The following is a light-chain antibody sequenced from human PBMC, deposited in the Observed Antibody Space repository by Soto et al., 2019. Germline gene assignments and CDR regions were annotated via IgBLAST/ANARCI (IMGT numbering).Light chain of an antibody. J-gene: IGLJ3*02. CDR1: NSNIGAGYD. V-gene: IGLV1-40*01. CDR3: QSYDSSLSGWV. Sequence: QSVLTQPPSVSGAPGQRVTISCTGYNSNIGAGYDVHWYQQLPGTAPKLLICGNSNRPSGVPDRFSASKSGTSASLAITGLQAEDEADYYCQSYDSSLSGWVFGGGTKLTVL. CDR2: GNS.